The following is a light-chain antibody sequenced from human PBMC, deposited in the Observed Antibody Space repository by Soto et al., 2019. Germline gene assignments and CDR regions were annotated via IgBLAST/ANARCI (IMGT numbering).Light chain of an antibody. Sequence: DIQMTQSPSSLSASVGDSVTITCRASQGISYYLAWYQQRPEKVPKLLVYAASTLQSGVPTRFIGSGSGTDFSLTINNLQPEDFATYSCQNYKSAPFTFGPGTKVDL. CDR2: AAS. CDR1: QGISYY. V-gene: IGKV1-27*01. CDR3: QNYKSAPFT. J-gene: IGKJ3*01.